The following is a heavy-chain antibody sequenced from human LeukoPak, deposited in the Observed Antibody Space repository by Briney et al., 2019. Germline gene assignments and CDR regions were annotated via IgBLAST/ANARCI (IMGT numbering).Heavy chain of an antibody. V-gene: IGHV3-15*01. CDR3: TTREKRIVGATSEDDAFDI. J-gene: IGHJ3*02. Sequence: TGGSLRLSCAASGFTFSNAWMSWVRQAPGKGLEWVGRIKSKTDGGTTDYAAPVKGRFTISRDDSKNTLYLQMNSLKTEDTAVYYCTTREKRIVGATSEDDAFDIWGQGTMVTVSS. D-gene: IGHD1-26*01. CDR1: GFTFSNAW. CDR2: IKSKTDGGTT.